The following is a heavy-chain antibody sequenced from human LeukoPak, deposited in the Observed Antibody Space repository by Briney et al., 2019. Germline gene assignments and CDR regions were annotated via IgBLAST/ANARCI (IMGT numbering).Heavy chain of an antibody. CDR2: MNPNSGNT. CDR1: GYTFASSD. D-gene: IGHD3-22*01. CDR3: AIHYYDSSGYYY. V-gene: IGHV1-8*02. Sequence: ASVKVSCKASGYTFASSDINWVRQATGQGLEWMGWMNPNSGNTGYAQKFQGRVTMTRNTSISTAYMELSSLRSEDTAVYYCAIHYYDSSGYYYWGQGTLVTVSS. J-gene: IGHJ4*02.